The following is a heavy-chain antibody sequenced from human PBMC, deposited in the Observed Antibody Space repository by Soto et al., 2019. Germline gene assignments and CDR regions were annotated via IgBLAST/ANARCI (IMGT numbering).Heavy chain of an antibody. Sequence: EVQLVESGGGLVKPGGSLRLSCAASGFTFSNAWMSWVRQAPGKGLEWVGRIKSKTDGGTTDYAAPVKGRFTISRDDSKNTLYLQMNSLKTEDTAVYYCHYLYYYYGMDVWGQGTTVTVSS. V-gene: IGHV3-15*01. J-gene: IGHJ6*02. D-gene: IGHD3-10*01. CDR3: HYLYYYYGMDV. CDR1: GFTFSNAW. CDR2: IKSKTDGGTT.